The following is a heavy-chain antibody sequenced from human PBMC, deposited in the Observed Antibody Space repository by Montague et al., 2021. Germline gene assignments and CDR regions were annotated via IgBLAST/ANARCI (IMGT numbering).Heavy chain of an antibody. CDR3: AIDASGSYVGWFNP. Sequence: TLSLTCSVSGGSVSTGGYSWSWIRQRPGQGLEWLGYTSHRGTTYYNPSLSRRLSISLDTSRNHSSLQLTSVTAADTAIYYCAIDASGSYVGWFNPWGQGALVTVSS. D-gene: IGHD3-10*01. V-gene: IGHV4-31*03. CDR2: TSHRGTT. J-gene: IGHJ5*02. CDR1: GGSVSTGGYS.